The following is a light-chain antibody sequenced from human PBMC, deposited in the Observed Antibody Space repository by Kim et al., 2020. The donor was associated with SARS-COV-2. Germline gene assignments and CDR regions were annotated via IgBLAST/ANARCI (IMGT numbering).Light chain of an antibody. Sequence: QPASISCRSSQSLVHSTGNTYLTWFQQRPGQSPRRLIYEVSTRDSGVPDRFRGSGSGTDFTLEISRVEAEDVGVYYCMQGTYWPTFGQGTKGDIK. CDR3: MQGTYWPT. CDR1: QSLVHSTGNTY. V-gene: IGKV2-30*02. CDR2: EVS. J-gene: IGKJ1*01.